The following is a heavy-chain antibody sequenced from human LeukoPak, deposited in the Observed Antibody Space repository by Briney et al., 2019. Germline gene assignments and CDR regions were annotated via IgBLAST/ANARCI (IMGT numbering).Heavy chain of an antibody. CDR3: ARDTDAYFDY. J-gene: IGHJ4*02. V-gene: IGHV4-38-2*02. CDR1: GYSISSGYY. Sequence: SETLSLTCTVSGYSISSGYYWGWIRQPPGKGLEWIGSIYHSGSTYYNPSLKSRVTISVDTSKNQFSLKLSSVTAADTAVYYCARDTDAYFDYWGQGTLVTVSS. CDR2: IYHSGST.